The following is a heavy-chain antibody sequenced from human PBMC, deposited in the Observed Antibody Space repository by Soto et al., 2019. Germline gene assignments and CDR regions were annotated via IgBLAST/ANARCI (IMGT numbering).Heavy chain of an antibody. CDR2: INVANGNT. CDR3: ARDKITGLFDY. J-gene: IGHJ4*02. V-gene: IGHV1-3*01. CDR1: GYTFTSYA. Sequence: ASVKVSCKASGYTFTSYAMHWVRQAPGQRLEWMGWINVANGNTKYSQKFQGRVTISVDTSKNQFSLKLTSVTAADTAVYYCARDKITGLFDYWGQGTLVTVSS. D-gene: IGHD2-8*02.